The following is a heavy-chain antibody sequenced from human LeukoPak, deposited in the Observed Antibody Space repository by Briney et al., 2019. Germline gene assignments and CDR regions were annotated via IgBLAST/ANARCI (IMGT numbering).Heavy chain of an antibody. V-gene: IGHV3-30*02. J-gene: IGHJ4*02. Sequence: GGSLRLSCAASGFIFSNYAMHWVRQAPGKGLEWLTFIRYDGSNKYYAESVKGRFTISRDNSKNTLYLQMNSLRAEDTAVYYCAKAIHSSSSGVVDYWGQGTLVTVSS. CDR2: IRYDGSNK. CDR1: GFIFSNYA. CDR3: AKAIHSSSSGVVDY. D-gene: IGHD6-6*01.